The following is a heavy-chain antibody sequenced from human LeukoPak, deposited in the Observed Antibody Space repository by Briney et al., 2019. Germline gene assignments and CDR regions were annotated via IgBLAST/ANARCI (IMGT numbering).Heavy chain of an antibody. CDR3: GRDVSGCFDY. D-gene: IGHD6-19*01. V-gene: IGHV1-69*01. CDR1: GGTFSSYA. J-gene: IGHJ4*02. CDR2: IIPIFGTA. Sequence: SVKVSCKASGGTFSSYAISWVRQAPGQGLEWMGGIIPIFGTANYAQKFQGRVTITADESTSTAYMELSSLRSDDTAVYYCGRDVSGCFDYWAQGTLVTVSS.